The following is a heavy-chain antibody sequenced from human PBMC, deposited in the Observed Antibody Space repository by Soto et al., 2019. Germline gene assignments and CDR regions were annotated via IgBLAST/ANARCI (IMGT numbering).Heavy chain of an antibody. CDR2: IYPGDSDT. J-gene: IGHJ6*02. V-gene: IGHV5-51*01. CDR3: ASRTRGVGVRYGMDV. D-gene: IGHD3-16*01. CDR1: GYRFTSYW. Sequence: GESLKISCQGSGYRFTSYWIGWVRQMPGKGLEWMGIIYPGDSDTRYSPSFQGQVTISADKSISTAYLQWSSLKASDTAMYYCASRTRGVGVRYGMDVWGQGTTVTVSS.